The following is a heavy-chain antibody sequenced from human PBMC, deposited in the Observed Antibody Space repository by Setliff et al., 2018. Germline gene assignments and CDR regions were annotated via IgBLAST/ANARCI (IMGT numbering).Heavy chain of an antibody. Sequence: SETLSLTCSVSGASITHTSYFWHWIRQPAGKGLEWIGHIYISGGTNYNPSLKSRVTMSVDKSKNQFSLNLRSVTAADTAIYYCAKESLAINTRWFDPWGQGILVTVSS. D-gene: IGHD3-3*02. V-gene: IGHV4-61*09. CDR1: GASITHTSYF. CDR3: AKESLAINTRWFDP. J-gene: IGHJ5*02. CDR2: IYISGGT.